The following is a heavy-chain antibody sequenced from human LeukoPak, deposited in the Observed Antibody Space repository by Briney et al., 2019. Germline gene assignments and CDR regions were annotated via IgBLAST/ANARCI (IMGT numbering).Heavy chain of an antibody. D-gene: IGHD4-23*01. Sequence: SETLSLTCSVSSYSIPVGYYWSWIRQPAGKGLEWIGRTYTTGSPSYNPSLKSRVTMSVDTSKNQFSLKLSSVTAADTAVYYCARDLADYGGFYYFHYMDVWGKGTTVTISS. V-gene: IGHV4-4*07. CDR3: ARDLADYGGFYYFHYMDV. CDR1: SYSIPVGYY. CDR2: TYTTGSP. J-gene: IGHJ6*03.